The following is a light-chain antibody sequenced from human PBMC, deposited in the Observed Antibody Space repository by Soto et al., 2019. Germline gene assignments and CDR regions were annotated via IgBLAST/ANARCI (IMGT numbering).Light chain of an antibody. Sequence: QSALTQPRSVSGSPGQSVTISCTGTSSDVGGYNYVSWYQQHPGKAPKLMIFDVSKRPSGVPDRFSGSKSGNTASLTISGLQAEDEAHYYCCSYAGSFTNWVFGGGTKLTVL. J-gene: IGLJ3*02. CDR1: SSDVGGYNY. CDR2: DVS. CDR3: CSYAGSFTNWV. V-gene: IGLV2-11*01.